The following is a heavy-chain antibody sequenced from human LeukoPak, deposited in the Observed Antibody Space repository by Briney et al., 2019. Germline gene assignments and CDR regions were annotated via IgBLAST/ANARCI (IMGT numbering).Heavy chain of an antibody. CDR1: GFTFSDYS. CDR3: VSRSITWYRMASWFDP. V-gene: IGHV3-48*04. CDR2: ITSDSSTI. J-gene: IGHJ5*02. D-gene: IGHD6-13*01. Sequence: QPGGSLRLSCAASGFTFSDYSMNWVRQAPGKGLEWVSYITSDSSTIYYADSVKGRFTISRDNAKNSLYLQMSSLRAEDTAVYYCVSRSITWYRMASWFDPWGQGTLVTVSS.